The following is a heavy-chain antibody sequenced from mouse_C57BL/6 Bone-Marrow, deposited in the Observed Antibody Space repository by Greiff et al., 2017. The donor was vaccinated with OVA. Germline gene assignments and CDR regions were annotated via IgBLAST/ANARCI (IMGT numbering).Heavy chain of an antibody. CDR2: IYPGCGST. Sequence: QVQLQQSGAELVKPGASVKMSCKASGYTFTSYWITWVKQRPGQGLEWIGAIYPGCGSTNYNEKFTSKATLTVDTTSSTAYMQLSSLTSEDSAVYYCARWGYGGDYWGQGTTLTVSS. V-gene: IGHV1-55*01. D-gene: IGHD2-2*01. CDR3: ARWGYGGDY. CDR1: GYTFTSYW. J-gene: IGHJ2*01.